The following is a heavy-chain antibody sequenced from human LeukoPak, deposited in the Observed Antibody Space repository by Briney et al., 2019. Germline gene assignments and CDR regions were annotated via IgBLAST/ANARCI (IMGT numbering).Heavy chain of an antibody. CDR1: GFTFSSYW. Sequence: PGGSLRLSCAASGFTFSSYWMSWVRQAPGKGLEWVSAISGSGGSTYYADSVKGRFTISRDNSKNTLYLQMYSLRAEDTAVYYCAKGSDYDSSGYSPYFDYWGQGTLVTVSS. D-gene: IGHD3-22*01. V-gene: IGHV3-23*01. CDR2: ISGSGGST. CDR3: AKGSDYDSSGYSPYFDY. J-gene: IGHJ4*02.